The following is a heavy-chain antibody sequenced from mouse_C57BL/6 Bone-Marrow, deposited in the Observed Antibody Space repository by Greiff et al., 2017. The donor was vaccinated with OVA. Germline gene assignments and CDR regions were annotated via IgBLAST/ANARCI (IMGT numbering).Heavy chain of an antibody. D-gene: IGHD2-4*01. J-gene: IGHJ4*01. V-gene: IGHV5-12*01. Sequence: EVMLVESGGGLVQPGGSLKLSCAASGFTFSDYYMYWVRQTPEKRLEWVAYISNGGGSTYYPDTVKGRFTISRDNAKNTLYLQMSRLKSEDTAMYYCARDYDYDEAYAMDYWGQGTSVTVSS. CDR3: ARDYDYDEAYAMDY. CDR1: GFTFSDYY. CDR2: ISNGGGST.